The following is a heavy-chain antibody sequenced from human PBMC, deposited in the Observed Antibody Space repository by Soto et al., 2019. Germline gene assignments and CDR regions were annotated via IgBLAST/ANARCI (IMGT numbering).Heavy chain of an antibody. J-gene: IGHJ5*02. CDR3: ARERSADSTGWSDP. Sequence: QVQLVQSGAEVKKSGASVKVSCKASGYTFTSYDINWVRQATGQGLEWMGWMNPNSGNTGYAQKFQGRVTMTRNTSIGTAYMELSSLRYEDTAVYYCARERSADSTGWSDPWGQGTLVTVSS. CDR1: GYTFTSYD. CDR2: MNPNSGNT. V-gene: IGHV1-8*01. D-gene: IGHD6-13*01.